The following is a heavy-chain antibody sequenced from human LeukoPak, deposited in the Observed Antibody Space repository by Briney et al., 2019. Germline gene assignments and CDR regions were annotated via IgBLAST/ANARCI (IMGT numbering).Heavy chain of an antibody. CDR2: INHSGST. CDR1: GGSFSGYY. D-gene: IGHD6-19*01. V-gene: IGHV4-34*01. CDR3: ATRYSSGWYPHYYYYGMDV. J-gene: IGHJ6*02. Sequence: PSETLSLTCAVYGGSFSGYYWSWIRQPPGKGLEWIGEINHSGSTNYNPSLKSRVTISVDTSKNQFSLKLSSVTAADTAVYYCATRYSSGWYPHYYYYGMDVWAKGPRSPSP.